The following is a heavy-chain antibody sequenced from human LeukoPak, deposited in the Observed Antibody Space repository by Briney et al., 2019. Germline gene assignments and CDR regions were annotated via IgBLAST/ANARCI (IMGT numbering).Heavy chain of an antibody. CDR1: GFTFSSYA. Sequence: PGGTLRLSCAASGFTFSSYAMSWVRQAPGKGLEWVSAISGSGGSTYYADSVKGRFTISRDNSKNTLYLQMNSLRAEDKAVDYCAKSLGIVVVTAILAFDIWGQGTMVTVSS. J-gene: IGHJ3*02. CDR3: AKSLGIVVVTAILAFDI. D-gene: IGHD2-21*02. V-gene: IGHV3-23*01. CDR2: ISGSGGST.